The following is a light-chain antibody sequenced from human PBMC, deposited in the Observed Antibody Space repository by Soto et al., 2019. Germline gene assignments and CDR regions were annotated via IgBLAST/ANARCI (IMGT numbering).Light chain of an antibody. CDR1: SSDVGGYNY. V-gene: IGLV2-14*03. CDR2: DVT. CDR3: TSYTTSSPYLV. Sequence: QSVLTQPASVSGAPGQRITISCSGTSSDVGGYNYVSWYQHHPGKAPKLMIYDVTNRPSGVSNRFSGSKSGNTASLTISGLQAEDEADYYCTSYTTSSPYLVFGGGTKLTVL. J-gene: IGLJ3*02.